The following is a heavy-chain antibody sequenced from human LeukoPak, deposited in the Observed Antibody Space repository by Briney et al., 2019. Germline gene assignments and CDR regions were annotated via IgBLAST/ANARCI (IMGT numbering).Heavy chain of an antibody. Sequence: SETLSLTCTVSGYSISNNYYWDWIRQPPGKGLEWIGSIYYSGSTYYNPSLKSRVTISVDTSKNQFSLKLSSVTAADTAVYYCARHTQLNLWWFDPWGQGTLVTVSS. J-gene: IGHJ5*02. CDR3: ARHTQLNLWWFDP. D-gene: IGHD6-13*01. V-gene: IGHV4-38-2*02. CDR1: GYSISNNYY. CDR2: IYYSGST.